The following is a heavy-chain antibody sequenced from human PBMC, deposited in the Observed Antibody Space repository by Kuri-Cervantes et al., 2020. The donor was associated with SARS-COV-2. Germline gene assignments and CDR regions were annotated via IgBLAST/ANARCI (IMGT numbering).Heavy chain of an antibody. CDR2: ISYDGSNK. CDR3: ARESGSSYDYVWGSYRYRNGWFDP. CDR1: GFTFSSYA. D-gene: IGHD3-16*02. J-gene: IGHJ5*02. V-gene: IGHV3-30-3*01. Sequence: LSLTCAASGFTFSSYAMHWVRQAPGKGLEWVAVISYDGSNKYYADSVKGRFTISRDNSKNTLYLQMNSLRAEDTAVYYCARESGSSYDYVWGSYRYRNGWFDPWGQGTLVTVSS.